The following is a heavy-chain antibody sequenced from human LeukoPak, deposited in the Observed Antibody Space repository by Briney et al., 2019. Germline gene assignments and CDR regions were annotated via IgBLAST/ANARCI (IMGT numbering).Heavy chain of an antibody. CDR2: IRSKANSYAS. CDR3: TEQWLDEGWFDP. CDR1: GFTFSGSA. Sequence: GGSLRLSCAASGFTFSGSAMHWVRQASGKGLEWVGRIRSKANSYASAYDASVKGRFTISRDDSKNTAYLQMNSLKTEDTAVYYCTEQWLDEGWFDPWGQGTLVTVSS. J-gene: IGHJ5*02. D-gene: IGHD6-19*01. V-gene: IGHV3-73*01.